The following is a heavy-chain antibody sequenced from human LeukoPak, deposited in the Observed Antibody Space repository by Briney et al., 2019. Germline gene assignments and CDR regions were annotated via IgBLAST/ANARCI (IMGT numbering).Heavy chain of an antibody. D-gene: IGHD6-13*01. Sequence: GSLRLSCAASGFPFSSYGMSWVRQAPGKGLEWVSAISGSGGSTYYADSVKGRFTISRDNSKNTLYLQMNSLRAEDTAVYYCAKGGTSNSVYYYYYYMDVWGKGTTVT. J-gene: IGHJ6*03. V-gene: IGHV3-23*01. CDR1: GFPFSSYG. CDR3: AKGGTSNSVYYYYYYMDV. CDR2: ISGSGGST.